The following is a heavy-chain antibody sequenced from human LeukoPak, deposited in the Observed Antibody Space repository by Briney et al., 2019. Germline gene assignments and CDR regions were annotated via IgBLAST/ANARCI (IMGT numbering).Heavy chain of an antibody. J-gene: IGHJ5*02. CDR3: ARGHSSGWYGDWFDP. V-gene: IGHV4-34*01. CDR2: INHSGST. D-gene: IGHD6-13*01. Sequence: SSETLSLTCAGYGGSFSGYYWSWIRQPPGKGLEWIGEINHSGSTNYNPSLKSRVTISVDTSKNQFSLKLSSVTAADTAVYYCARGHSSGWYGDWFDPWGQGTLVTVSS. CDR1: GGSFSGYY.